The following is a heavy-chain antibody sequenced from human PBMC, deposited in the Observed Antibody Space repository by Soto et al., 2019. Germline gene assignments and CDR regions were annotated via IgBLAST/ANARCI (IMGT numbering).Heavy chain of an antibody. CDR2: ISSSSSTI. D-gene: IGHD6-13*01. CDR1: GFTFSSYS. V-gene: IGHV3-48*01. J-gene: IGHJ4*02. Sequence: GGSLILSCAAAGFTFSSYSMNWVRQAPGKGLEWVSYISSSSSTIYYADSVKGRFTISRDNAKNSLYLQMNSLRAEDTAVYYCARDLIAAAGSYWGQGTLVTVSS. CDR3: ARDLIAAAGSY.